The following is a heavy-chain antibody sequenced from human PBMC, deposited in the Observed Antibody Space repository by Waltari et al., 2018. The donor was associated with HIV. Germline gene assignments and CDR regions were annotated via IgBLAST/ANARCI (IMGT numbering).Heavy chain of an antibody. V-gene: IGHV3-48*04. CDR1: GLPFSGHS. D-gene: IGHD2-15*01. CDR3: ARDETATRGGY. CDR2: ISANGRVT. Sequence: EVQLVDSGGGLVQPGGSLRLSCVASGLPFSGHSMNWVRQAPGKGREWVSYISANGRVTQYADSVSGRFTISRDFAENSLYLQMDSLRAEDTAVYFCARDETATRGGYWGQGTLVTVAS. J-gene: IGHJ4*02.